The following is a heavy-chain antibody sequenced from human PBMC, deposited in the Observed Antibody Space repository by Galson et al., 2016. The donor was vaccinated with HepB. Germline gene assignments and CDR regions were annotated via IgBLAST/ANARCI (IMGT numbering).Heavy chain of an antibody. V-gene: IGHV1-69*06. J-gene: IGHJ5*02. CDR1: GGTFSIYA. CDR3: ARGYNSGWYWFDP. D-gene: IGHD6-19*01. CDR2: IIPIFGTA. Sequence: SVKVSCKASGGTFSIYAISWVRQAPGQGLEWMGGIIPIFGTANYAQKFQGRVTITADKSTSTAYMELTSLRSEDTAVYYCARGYNSGWYWFDPWGQGTLVTVSS.